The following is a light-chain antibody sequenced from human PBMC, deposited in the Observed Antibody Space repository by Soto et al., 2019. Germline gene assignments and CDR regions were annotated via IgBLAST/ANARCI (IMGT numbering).Light chain of an antibody. Sequence: QSALTQPASVSGSPGQSITISCTGTSSDIGSYNYVSWYQQYPGKAPKLIIYDVSFRPSGGSYRFSGSKSGNTASLTISGLQAEDEADYYCCSYTTTGSTTYVFGPGTKLTVL. CDR3: CSYTTTGSTTYV. V-gene: IGLV2-14*03. CDR1: SSDIGSYNY. CDR2: DVS. J-gene: IGLJ1*01.